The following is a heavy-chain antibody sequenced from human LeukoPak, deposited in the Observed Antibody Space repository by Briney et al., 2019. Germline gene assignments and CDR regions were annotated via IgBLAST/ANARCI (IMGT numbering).Heavy chain of an antibody. D-gene: IGHD3-22*01. V-gene: IGHV3-48*01. CDR2: ISDSGAM. J-gene: IGHJ4*02. CDR1: GFTFSTYS. Sequence: GGSLRLSCAASGFTFSTYSMKWVRQAPGKGLEWVSYISDSGAMYYADSVRGRFTISRENAQNSLFLQMNSLRAEDTAVYYCARGYDSSGYYLYYFDYWGQGTLVTVSS. CDR3: ARGYDSSGYYLYYFDY.